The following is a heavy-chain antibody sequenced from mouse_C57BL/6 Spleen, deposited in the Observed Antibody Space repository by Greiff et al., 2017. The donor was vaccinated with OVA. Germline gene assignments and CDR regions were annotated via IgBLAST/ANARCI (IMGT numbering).Heavy chain of an antibody. CDR1: GYSFTGYY. J-gene: IGHJ3*01. V-gene: IGHV1-42*01. CDR3: ARGGPWFAY. CDR2: INPSTGGT. Sequence: EVKLVESGPELVKPGASVKISCKASGYSFTGYYMNWVKQSPEKSLEWIGEINPSTGGTTYNQKFKAKATLTVDKSSSTAYMQLKSLTSEDSAVYYCARGGPWFAYWGQGTLVTVSA.